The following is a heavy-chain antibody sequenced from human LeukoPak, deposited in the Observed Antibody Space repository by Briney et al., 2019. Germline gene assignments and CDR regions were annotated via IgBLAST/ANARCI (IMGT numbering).Heavy chain of an antibody. CDR1: GYRFTSYW. D-gene: IGHD6-13*01. CDR3: ARLFSSSWSALGY. CDR2: IYPGDSDT. Sequence: GESLKISCKGSGYRFTSYWIGWVRQMPGKGLEGMRIIYPGDSDTSYSPSFQGQVTISADKSISAAYLQWSSLKASDTAMYYCARLFSSSWSALGYWGQGTLVTVSS. J-gene: IGHJ4*02. V-gene: IGHV5-51*01.